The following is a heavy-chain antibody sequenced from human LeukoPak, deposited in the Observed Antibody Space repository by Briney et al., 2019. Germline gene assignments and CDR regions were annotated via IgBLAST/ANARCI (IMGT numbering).Heavy chain of an antibody. J-gene: IGHJ6*02. CDR3: ANRATSRGMDV. D-gene: IGHD5-12*01. V-gene: IGHV3-30*18. CDR2: ISYDGSNK. CDR1: GFTFSSYG. Sequence: PGRSLRLSCAASGFTFSSYGMHWVRQAPGKWLEWVAVISYDGSNKYYAVSVKGRFTISRDNSKNTLYLQMNSLRAEDTAVYYCANRATSRGMDVWGQGTTVTVSS.